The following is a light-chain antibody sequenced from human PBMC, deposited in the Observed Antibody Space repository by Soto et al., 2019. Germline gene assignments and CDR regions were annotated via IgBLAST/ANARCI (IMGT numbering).Light chain of an antibody. CDR2: GAS. CDR1: QTFGSTY. CDR3: QQFGTSPLYT. V-gene: IGKV3-20*01. J-gene: IGKJ2*01. Sequence: ESVLTQSQGTLSLSPGERVTLSCRASQTFGSTYLAWYQQRPGQSPRLLIYGASRRASGIPDRFRGSGSGTDFTLTISRLEPEDFAVDYCQQFGTSPLYTFGQGTKLEIK.